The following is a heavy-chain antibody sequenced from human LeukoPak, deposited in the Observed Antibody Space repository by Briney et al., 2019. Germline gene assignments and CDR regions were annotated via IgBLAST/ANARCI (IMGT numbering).Heavy chain of an antibody. V-gene: IGHV1-8*01. CDR3: ARAISYGYSGNYYYYYYMDV. J-gene: IGHJ6*03. CDR1: GYTFTSYD. D-gene: IGHD5-18*01. Sequence: ASVKVSCKASGYTFTSYDINWVRQATGQGLEWMGWMNPNSGNTGYAQKFQGRVTMTRNTSISTAYMELSSLRSEDTAVYYCARAISYGYSGNYYYYYYMDVWGKGTTVTVSS. CDR2: MNPNSGNT.